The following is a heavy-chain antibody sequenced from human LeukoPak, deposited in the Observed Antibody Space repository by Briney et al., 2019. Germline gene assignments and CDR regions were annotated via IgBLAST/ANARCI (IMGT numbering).Heavy chain of an antibody. CDR1: GFAFGTHW. D-gene: IGHD1-26*01. CDR3: ASPVGATTVRAFDI. Sequence: GSLRLSCAASGFAFGTHWMNWVRQAPGKGLEWVGRTRNEANIYTTKYAASVKGRFTISRDDSKNSLYLQMNSLKTEDTAVYYCASPVGATTVRAFDIWGQGTMVTVSS. V-gene: IGHV3-72*01. CDR2: TRNEANIYTT. J-gene: IGHJ3*02.